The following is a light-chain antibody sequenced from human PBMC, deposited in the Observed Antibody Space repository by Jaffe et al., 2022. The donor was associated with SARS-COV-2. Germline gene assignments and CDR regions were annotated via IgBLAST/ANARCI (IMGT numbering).Light chain of an antibody. J-gene: IGKJ4*01. CDR1: QGISSY. V-gene: IGKV1-9*01. CDR2: AAS. Sequence: DIQLTQSPSFLSASVGDRVTITCRASQGISSYLAWYQQKPGTAPRLLIYAASTLQSGVPSRFSGSGSGTEFTLTISSLQPEDFATYCCQHLNSYPLTFGGGTKVEIK. CDR3: QHLNSYPLT.